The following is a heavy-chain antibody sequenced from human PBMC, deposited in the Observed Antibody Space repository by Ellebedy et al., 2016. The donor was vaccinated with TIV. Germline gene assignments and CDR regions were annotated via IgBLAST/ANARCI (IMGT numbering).Heavy chain of an antibody. CDR2: VSYSGDNK. CDR3: ANKAGVTTGDWFDP. D-gene: IGHD1-26*01. V-gene: IGHV3-30-3*01. Sequence: GESLKISCVTSGFTFKYATHWVRQAPGKGLEWVAVVSYSGDNKYYADSVKGRFTISRDNSKNVVYLEMNTLRVEDTAIYYCANKAGVTTGDWFDPWGQGTLVIVSS. J-gene: IGHJ5*02. CDR1: GFTFKYA.